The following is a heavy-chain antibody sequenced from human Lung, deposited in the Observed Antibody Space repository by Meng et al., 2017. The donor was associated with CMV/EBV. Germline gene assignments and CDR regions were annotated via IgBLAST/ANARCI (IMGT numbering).Heavy chain of an antibody. CDR2: INGGSNYI. J-gene: IGHJ4*02. CDR3: ARVSRTVH. V-gene: IGHV3-21*06. Sequence: SLRLSCAASGFTFSSYPMNWVRQAPGKGLEWVSSINGGSNYIYYADSVKGRFTISRDNAKNLLYLQMNSLRAEDTAVYYCARVSRTVHWGQGTLVTVSS. CDR1: GFTFSSYP. D-gene: IGHD2-2*01.